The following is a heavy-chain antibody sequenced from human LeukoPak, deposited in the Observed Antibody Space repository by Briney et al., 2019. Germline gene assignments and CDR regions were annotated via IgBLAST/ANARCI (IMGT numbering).Heavy chain of an antibody. CDR3: ARGPEYSSSWYWFDP. CDR2: INHSGST. V-gene: IGHV4-34*01. Sequence: SETLSLTCAVSGESFSGYYWSWIRQPPGKGLEWIGEINHSGSTNTNTSLKSRVTISVDTSKHQFSLKLSSVTAADTAVYYCARGPEYSSSWYWFDPWGQGSLVTVCS. CDR1: GESFSGYY. D-gene: IGHD6-13*01. J-gene: IGHJ5*02.